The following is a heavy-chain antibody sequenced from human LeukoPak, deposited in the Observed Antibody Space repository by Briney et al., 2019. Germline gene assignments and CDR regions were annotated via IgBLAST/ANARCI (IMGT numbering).Heavy chain of an antibody. Sequence: GGSLRLSCAASGFTFSSYAMHWVRQAPGKGLEWVAVISYDGSNKYYADSVKGRFTISRDNSKNTLYLQMNSLRAEDTAVYYCARDIRVGATTAFDYWGQGTLVTVSS. CDR1: GFTFSSYA. J-gene: IGHJ4*02. V-gene: IGHV3-30*04. CDR3: ARDIRVGATTAFDY. CDR2: ISYDGSNK. D-gene: IGHD1-26*01.